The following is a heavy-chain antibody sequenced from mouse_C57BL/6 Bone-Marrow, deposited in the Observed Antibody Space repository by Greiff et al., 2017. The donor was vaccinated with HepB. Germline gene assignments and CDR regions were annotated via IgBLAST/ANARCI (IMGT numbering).Heavy chain of an antibody. CDR2: ISSGSSTI. D-gene: IGHD1-1*01. V-gene: IGHV5-17*01. CDR1: GFTFSDYG. Sequence: DVKLVESGGGLVKPGGSLKLSCAASGFTFSDYGMHWVRQAPEKGLEWVAYISSGSSTIYYADTVKGRFTISRDNAKNTLFLQMTSLRSEDTAMYYCARPFYYYGSSYSWFACWGQGTLVTVSA. J-gene: IGHJ3*01. CDR3: ARPFYYYGSSYSWFAC.